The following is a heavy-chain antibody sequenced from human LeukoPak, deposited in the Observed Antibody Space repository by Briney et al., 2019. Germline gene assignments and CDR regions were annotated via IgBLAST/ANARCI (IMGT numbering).Heavy chain of an antibody. CDR2: IYYSGST. Sequence: SETLSLTCTVSGGSISSYYWSWIRQPPGKGLEWIGYIYYSGSTNYNPSLKSRATISVDTSKNQFSLKLSSVTAADTAVYYCARGVLEWLLYVWFDPWGQGTLVTVSS. J-gene: IGHJ5*02. V-gene: IGHV4-59*01. CDR3: ARGVLEWLLYVWFDP. CDR1: GGSISSYY. D-gene: IGHD3-3*01.